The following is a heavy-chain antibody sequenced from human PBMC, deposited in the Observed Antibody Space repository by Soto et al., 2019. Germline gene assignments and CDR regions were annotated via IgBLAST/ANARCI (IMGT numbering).Heavy chain of an antibody. CDR3: SRGHDSLTGWKFEF. J-gene: IGHJ4*02. CDR1: GYSFTDFG. CDR2: ISAYNGNR. D-gene: IGHD5-18*01. V-gene: IGHV1-18*01. Sequence: QAQLVQSGSEVKKPGASVKVSCKASGYSFTDFGVNWVRQAPGQGREWLGWISAYNGNRVYAQSFQGRLTVTTETNRDTSYLELTNLRSDDTAIYYCSRGHDSLTGWKFEFWGQGTLVTVSS.